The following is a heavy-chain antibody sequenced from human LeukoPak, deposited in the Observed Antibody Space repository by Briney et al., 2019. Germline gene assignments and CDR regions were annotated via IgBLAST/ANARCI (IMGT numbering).Heavy chain of an antibody. J-gene: IGHJ6*03. Sequence: ASVKVSCKASGYTFTSYGISWVRQAPGQGLEWMGWISAYNGNTNYAQKLQGRVTMTTDTSTSTAYMELRSLRSNDTAVYYCARDRYCTNGVCYYYYYMDVWGKGTTVTVSS. D-gene: IGHD2-8*01. CDR2: ISAYNGNT. CDR1: GYTFTSYG. V-gene: IGHV1-18*01. CDR3: ARDRYCTNGVCYYYYYMDV.